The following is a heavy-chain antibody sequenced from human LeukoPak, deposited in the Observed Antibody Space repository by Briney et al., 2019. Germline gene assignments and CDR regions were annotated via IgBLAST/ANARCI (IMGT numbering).Heavy chain of an antibody. V-gene: IGHV3-30*18. Sequence: TGGSLRLSCAASGFTFSSYGMHWVRQAPGKGLEWVAVISSDGSKKNCADSVKGRFTISRDNSKNTLYLQMNSLRPEDTAVYYCSKGAVGATDYWGQGTLVTVSS. J-gene: IGHJ4*02. CDR2: ISSDGSKK. CDR1: GFTFSSYG. D-gene: IGHD1-26*01. CDR3: SKGAVGATDY.